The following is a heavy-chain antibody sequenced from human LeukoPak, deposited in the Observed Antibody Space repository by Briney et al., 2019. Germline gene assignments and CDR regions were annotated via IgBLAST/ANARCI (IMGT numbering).Heavy chain of an antibody. J-gene: IGHJ4*02. CDR3: ARDQAYFDY. CDR1: GFIFSDFA. Sequence: GGSLRLSCAASGFIFSDFAMHWVRQAPGKGLEWVAVIWYDGSNKCYADSVKGRFTISRDNSKNTLYLQMNSLRTEDTAVYYCARDQAYFDYWGQGTLVTVSS. CDR2: IWYDGSNK. V-gene: IGHV3-33*08.